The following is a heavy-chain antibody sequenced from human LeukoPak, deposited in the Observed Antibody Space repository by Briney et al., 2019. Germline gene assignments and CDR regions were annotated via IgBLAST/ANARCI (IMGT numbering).Heavy chain of an antibody. CDR1: GFXLTNYE. V-gene: IGHV3-48*03. J-gene: IGHJ4*02. D-gene: IGHD2-8*01. CDR2: ISSGSNTE. Sequence: PGGSLRLSCTASGFXLTNYEMNWVRQTPGKGLEWVSHISSGSNTEYYADSVRGRFTMARDNAKNSLFLQMNSLRAEDTAIYYCARDTVNGPFVISLDYWGQGALVTVSS. CDR3: ARDTVNGPFVISLDY.